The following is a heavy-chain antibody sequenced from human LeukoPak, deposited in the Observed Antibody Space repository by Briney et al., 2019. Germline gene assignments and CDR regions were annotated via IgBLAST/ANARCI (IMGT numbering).Heavy chain of an antibody. CDR1: GYTFTGYY. CDR2: INPNSGGT. V-gene: IGHV1-2*02. CDR3: ARDSSSYLIYYYYGMDV. Sequence: ASVEVSCKASGYTFTGYYMHWVRQAPGQGLEWMGWINPNSGGTNYAQKFQGRVTMTRDTSISTAYMELSRLRSDDTAVYYCARDSSSYLIYYYYGMDVWGQGTTVTVSS. J-gene: IGHJ6*02. D-gene: IGHD6-13*01.